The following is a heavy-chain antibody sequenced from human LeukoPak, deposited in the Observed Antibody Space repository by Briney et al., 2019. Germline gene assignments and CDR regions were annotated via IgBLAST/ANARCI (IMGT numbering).Heavy chain of an antibody. CDR3: ARDMSLAAAGIDY. D-gene: IGHD6-13*01. CDR2: IYYSGST. Sequence: SETLSLXCTVSGGSISSSGFFWGWIRQPPGKGLQWIGSIYYSGSTYYNPSLKSRVIISVDTSKNQFSLKLSSVTAADTAVYYCARDMSLAAAGIDYWGQGTLVTVSS. V-gene: IGHV4-39*07. CDR1: GGSISSSGFF. J-gene: IGHJ4*02.